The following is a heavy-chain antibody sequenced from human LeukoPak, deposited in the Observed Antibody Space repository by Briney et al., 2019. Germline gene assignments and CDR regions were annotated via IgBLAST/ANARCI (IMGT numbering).Heavy chain of an antibody. D-gene: IGHD3-16*01. V-gene: IGHV3-7*01. CDR3: ARDGGVIRFGGQDV. CDR1: GFTFSNYW. Sequence: GGSLRLSCAASGFTFSNYWMSWVRQAPGKGLEWVANMNRDGSEKYYVDSLKGRFTISRDNAKNSLYLQVNSLRDEDTAVYYCARDGGVIRFGGQDVWGQGTTVTVS. J-gene: IGHJ6*02. CDR2: MNRDGSEK.